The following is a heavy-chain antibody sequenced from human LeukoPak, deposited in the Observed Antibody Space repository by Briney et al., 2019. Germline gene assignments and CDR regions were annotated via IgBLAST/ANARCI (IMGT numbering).Heavy chain of an antibody. V-gene: IGHV3-30*18. D-gene: IGHD6-13*01. Sequence: PGGSLRLSCAASGFTFSSYGMHWVRQAPGKGLEWVAVISYDGSNKYYADSVKGRFTISRDNSKNTLYLQMNSLRAEDTAVYYCAKALIAGPHYWGQGTLVTVSS. J-gene: IGHJ4*02. CDR3: AKALIAGPHY. CDR1: GFTFSSYG. CDR2: ISYDGSNK.